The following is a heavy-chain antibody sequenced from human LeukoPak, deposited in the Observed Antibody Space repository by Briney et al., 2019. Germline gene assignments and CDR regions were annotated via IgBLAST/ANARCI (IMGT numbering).Heavy chain of an antibody. J-gene: IGHJ5*02. V-gene: IGHV4-59*12. Sequence: PSETLSLTCTVSGDSISSYYWSWIRQPPGKGLEWIGYIYYSGNTNYNPSLKSRVTISVDTSKNQFSLKLSSVTAADTAVYYCARDSRSGWGNWFDPWGQGTLVTVSS. CDR1: GDSISSYY. CDR3: ARDSRSGWGNWFDP. CDR2: IYYSGNT. D-gene: IGHD6-19*01.